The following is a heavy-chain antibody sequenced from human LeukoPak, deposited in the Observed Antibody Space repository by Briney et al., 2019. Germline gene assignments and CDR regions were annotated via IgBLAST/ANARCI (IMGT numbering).Heavy chain of an antibody. CDR1: GFTFSSYW. J-gene: IGHJ6*02. CDR3: ARVAYGSGSFLYYYYYGMDV. Sequence: GGSLRLSCAASGFTFSSYWMSWVRQAPGKGLEGVANIKQDGSEKYYVDSVKGRFTISRDNAKNSLYLQMDSLRAEDTAVYYCARVAYGSGSFLYYYYYGMDVWGQGTTVTVSS. D-gene: IGHD3-10*01. CDR2: IKQDGSEK. V-gene: IGHV3-7*01.